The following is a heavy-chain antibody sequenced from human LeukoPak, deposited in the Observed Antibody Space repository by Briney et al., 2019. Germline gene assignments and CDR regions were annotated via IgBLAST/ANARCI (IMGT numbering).Heavy chain of an antibody. CDR2: IYYSGST. V-gene: IGHV4-59*01. D-gene: IGHD3-22*01. CDR1: GGSISSYY. CDR3: ARSGYYRYFDY. J-gene: IGHJ4*02. Sequence: TSETLSLTCTVSGGSISSYYWSWIRQPPGKGLEWIGYIYYSGSTNYNPSLKSRVTISVDTSKNQFSLKLSSVTAADTAVYYCARSGYYRYFDYWGQGTLVTVSS.